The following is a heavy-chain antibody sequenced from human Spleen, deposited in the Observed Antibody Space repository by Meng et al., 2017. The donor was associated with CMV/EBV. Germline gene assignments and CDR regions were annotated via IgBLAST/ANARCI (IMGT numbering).Heavy chain of an antibody. CDR2: ISYDGSNK. J-gene: IGHJ5*02. V-gene: IGHV3-30*04. CDR1: GFTFSSYA. Sequence: GESLKISCAASGFTFSSYAMHWVRQAPGKGLERVAVISYDGSNKYYADSVKGRFTISRDNSKNTLYLQMNSLRAEDTAVYYCARDSIPSWGQGTLVTVSS. CDR3: ARDSIPS.